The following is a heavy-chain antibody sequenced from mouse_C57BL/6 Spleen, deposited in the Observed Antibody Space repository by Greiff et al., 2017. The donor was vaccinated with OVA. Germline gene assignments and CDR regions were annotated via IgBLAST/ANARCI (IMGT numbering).Heavy chain of an antibody. J-gene: IGHJ2*01. V-gene: IGHV1-59*01. CDR1: GYTFTSYW. CDR3: ARGYYSNYEDY. Sequence: QVQLKQPGAELVRPGTSVKLSCKASGYTFTSYWMHWVKQRPGQGLEWIGVIDPSDSYTNYNQKFKGKATLTVDTSSSTAYMQLSSLTSEDSAVYYCARGYYSNYEDYWGQGTTLTVSS. CDR2: IDPSDSYT. D-gene: IGHD2-5*01.